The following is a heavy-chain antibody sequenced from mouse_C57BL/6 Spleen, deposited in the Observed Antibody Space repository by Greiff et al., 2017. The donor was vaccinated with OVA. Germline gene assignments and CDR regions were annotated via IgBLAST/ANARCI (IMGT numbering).Heavy chain of an antibody. CDR2: IHPNSGST. CDR3: ARCLIYDGYHYAMDY. CDR1: GYTFTSYW. Sequence: QVQLKQPGAELVKPGASVKLSCKASGYTFTSYWMHWVKQRPGQGLEWIGMIHPNSGSTNYNEKFKSKATLTVDKSSSTAYMQLSSLTSEDSAVYYCARCLIYDGYHYAMDYWGQGTSVTVSS. D-gene: IGHD2-3*01. V-gene: IGHV1-64*01. J-gene: IGHJ4*01.